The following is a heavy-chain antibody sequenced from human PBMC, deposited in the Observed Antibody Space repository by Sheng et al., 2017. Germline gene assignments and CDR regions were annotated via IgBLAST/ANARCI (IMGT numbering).Heavy chain of an antibody. J-gene: IGHJ1*01. D-gene: IGHD6-19*01. CDR3: ARDIAVAGSDFQH. CDR2: IYYSGST. CDR1: GDSIKSTSYY. V-gene: IGHV4-39*07. Sequence: QVHLQESGPGMVKASETLSLTCTVSGDSIKSTSYYWAWVRQPPGKGLEWIGSIYYSGSTYYNPSLKSRITMSIEKSKNQFSLKMRSVTPXDTAVYYCARDIAVAGSDFQHWGHGTLVTVS.